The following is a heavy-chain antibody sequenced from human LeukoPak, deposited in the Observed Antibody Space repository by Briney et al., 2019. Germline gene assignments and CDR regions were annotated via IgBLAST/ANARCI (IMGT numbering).Heavy chain of an antibody. V-gene: IGHV3-43*02. CDR1: GFTFGDSA. CDR3: AKGPFFDYSSGWYPGY. J-gene: IGHJ4*02. D-gene: IGHD6-19*01. CDR2: ISADGSST. Sequence: PGGSLRLSCAASGFTFGDSAMHWVRHPPGKGLQWVSLISADGSSTYYADSVKGRFTVSRDNSKNSLYLQLNSLRTEDTAFYYCAKGPFFDYSSGWYPGYWGQGTLVTVSS.